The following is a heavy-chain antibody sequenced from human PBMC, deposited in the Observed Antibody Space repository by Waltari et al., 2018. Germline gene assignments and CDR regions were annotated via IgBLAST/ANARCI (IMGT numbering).Heavy chain of an antibody. CDR1: GYTLTELS. J-gene: IGHJ4*02. CDR2: FDPEDGET. Sequence: QVQLVQSGAEVKKPGASVKVSCKVSGYTLTELSMHWVRQAPGKGLEWMGGFDPEDGETIYEKKFQGRVTMTEDTSTDTAYMELSSLRSEDTAVYYWATNTGIVGAYSRFYFDYWGQGTLVTVSS. D-gene: IGHD1-26*01. V-gene: IGHV1-24*01. CDR3: ATNTGIVGAYSRFYFDY.